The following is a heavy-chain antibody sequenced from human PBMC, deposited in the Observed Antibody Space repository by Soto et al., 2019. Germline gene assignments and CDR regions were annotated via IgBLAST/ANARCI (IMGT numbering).Heavy chain of an antibody. CDR1: GFTFSSYA. V-gene: IGHV3-23*01. CDR2: ISGSGGST. D-gene: IGHD6-19*01. CDR3: AKQSSSCPLRYFDY. J-gene: IGHJ4*02. Sequence: EGSLRLSCAASGFTFSSYAMSWVRQAPGKGLAWISAISGSGGSTYYADSVTVRFTISSDNSKNTLYLQMNSLRAEDTAVYYCAKQSSSCPLRYFDYCGQGTLVTVSS.